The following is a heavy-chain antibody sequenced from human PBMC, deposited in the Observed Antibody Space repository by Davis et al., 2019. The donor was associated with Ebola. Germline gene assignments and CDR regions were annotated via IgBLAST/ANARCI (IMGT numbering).Heavy chain of an antibody. CDR3: ARYCGGDCYSGPRWAIDY. J-gene: IGHJ4*02. CDR2: INAGNGDT. CDR1: GYTFTNYA. D-gene: IGHD2-21*02. V-gene: IGHV1-3*01. Sequence: ASVKVSCKTSGYTFTNYAIHWVRQAPGQRLEWMGWINAGNGDTKYSQKFQGRVTITRDTSASTAYMELSSLRSEDTAVYYCARYCGGDCYSGPRWAIDYWGQGTLVTVSS.